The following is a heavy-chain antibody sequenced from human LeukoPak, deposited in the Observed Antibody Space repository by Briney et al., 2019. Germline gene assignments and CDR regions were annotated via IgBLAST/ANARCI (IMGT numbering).Heavy chain of an antibody. Sequence: ASVKVSCKASGYTFTSYGISWVRQAPGQGLEWMGWISAYNGNTNYAQKLQGRVTMTTDTSTSTAYMELRSLRPDDTAVYYCATQGFCSGGSCYSPYYYYGMDVWGKGTTVTVSS. CDR2: ISAYNGNT. CDR1: GYTFTSYG. J-gene: IGHJ6*04. V-gene: IGHV1-18*04. CDR3: ATQGFCSGGSCYSPYYYYGMDV. D-gene: IGHD2-15*01.